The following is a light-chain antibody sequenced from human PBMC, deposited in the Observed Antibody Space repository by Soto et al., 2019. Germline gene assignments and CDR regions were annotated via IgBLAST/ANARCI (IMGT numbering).Light chain of an antibody. V-gene: IGKV1-12*01. CDR2: GAS. Sequence: DIQMTQSPFSVSAFVGDRVTITCRASQAISNWLAWYQQKPGRAPKLLIYGASSLQSGVPSRFSGSGSRTYITLTTKGLQPEDFATYLGQQRNTYPPLTFGGGTRVHLK. CDR1: QAISNW. J-gene: IGKJ4*01. CDR3: QQRNTYPPLT.